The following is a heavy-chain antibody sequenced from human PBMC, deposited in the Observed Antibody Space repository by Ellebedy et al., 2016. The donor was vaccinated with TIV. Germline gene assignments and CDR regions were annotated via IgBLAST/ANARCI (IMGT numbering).Heavy chain of an antibody. CDR1: GFTCSRHW. CDR3: ARAQEAIVVVEGAATYYYFAMDV. Sequence: PGGSLRLSCAAFGFTCSRHWMNWVRQAPGKGLEWVASIKHDESEKYYVDYVKGRFTISRDNAQNLVYLQMNSLRAEETAVYYCARAQEAIVVVEGAATYYYFAMDVWGHGTTVTVSS. J-gene: IGHJ6*02. D-gene: IGHD2-15*01. V-gene: IGHV3-7*03. CDR2: IKHDESEK.